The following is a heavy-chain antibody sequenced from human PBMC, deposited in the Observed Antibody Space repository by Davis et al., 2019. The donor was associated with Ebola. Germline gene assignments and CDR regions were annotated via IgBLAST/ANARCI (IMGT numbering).Heavy chain of an antibody. CDR3: SRCGFRTGYSYYSYYGIDV. V-gene: IGHV4-61*05. Sequence: LRLSCTVSGGSISSSSYYWGRIRQPPGKGLEWIGYIYYSGSTNYNPYLKSRVTISVDTSKNQFSLTLRSVTAADTAVYFCSRCGFRTGYSYYSYYGIDVWGQGATVTVSS. J-gene: IGHJ6*02. CDR1: GGSISSSSYY. D-gene: IGHD3/OR15-3a*01. CDR2: IYYSGST.